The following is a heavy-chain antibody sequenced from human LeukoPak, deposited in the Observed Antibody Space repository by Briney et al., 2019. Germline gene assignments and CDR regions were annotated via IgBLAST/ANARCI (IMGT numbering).Heavy chain of an antibody. CDR1: GFTFSSYG. CDR2: ISGSGGTT. D-gene: IGHD2-15*01. CDR3: AKGGRYCSGGNCYFFDY. Sequence: GGTLRLSCAASGFTFSSYGMSWVRQAPGKGLEWVSSISGSGGTTYYADSVKGRFTISRDNSKTTLYLQMNSLRADDTAVYYCAKGGRYCSGGNCYFFDYWGQGTLVTVSS. J-gene: IGHJ4*02. V-gene: IGHV3-23*01.